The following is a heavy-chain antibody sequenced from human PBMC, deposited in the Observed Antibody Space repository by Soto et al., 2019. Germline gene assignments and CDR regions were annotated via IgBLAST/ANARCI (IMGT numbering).Heavy chain of an antibody. V-gene: IGHV4-31*03. D-gene: IGHD2-21*01. CDR3: ARLRIATNNYKWFDP. J-gene: IGHJ5*02. CDR2: IYVTGAV. Sequence: SETLSLTCSVSGAALNSGNYYWSWIRQVPGKGLEWIGHIYVTGAVDYNPSLRDRITISQDTSERQFSLNLRLVTAADTAVYYSARLRIATNNYKWFDPWGRGTLVAVSS. CDR1: GAALNSGNYY.